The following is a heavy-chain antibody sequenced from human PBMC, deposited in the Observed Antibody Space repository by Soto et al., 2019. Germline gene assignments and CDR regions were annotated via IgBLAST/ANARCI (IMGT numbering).Heavy chain of an antibody. Sequence: PGESLKISCKGSGYSFTSYWIGWVRQMPGKGLEWMGIIYPGDSDTRYSPSFQGQVTISADKSISTAYLQWSSLKASDTAMYYCARPERYNDILSGMFDSWGQGTLVTVSS. J-gene: IGHJ4*02. CDR3: ARPERYNDILSGMFDS. CDR2: IYPGDSDT. CDR1: GYSFTSYW. V-gene: IGHV5-51*01. D-gene: IGHD3-9*01.